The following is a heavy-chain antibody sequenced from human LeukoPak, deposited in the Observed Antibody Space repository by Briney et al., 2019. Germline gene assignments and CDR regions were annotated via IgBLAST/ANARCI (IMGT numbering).Heavy chain of an antibody. Sequence: SGGSLRLSCAASGFTFSSYSMNWVRQPPGKGLEWVSSISSSSSYIYYAASVKGRFTLSRDNAKNSLYLQMNSLRAEDTAVYYCARVGDTSGYLIYSFDYWGQGTLVTVSS. CDR1: GFTFSSYS. CDR2: ISSSSSYI. CDR3: ARVGDTSGYLIYSFDY. V-gene: IGHV3-21*01. D-gene: IGHD3-22*01. J-gene: IGHJ4*02.